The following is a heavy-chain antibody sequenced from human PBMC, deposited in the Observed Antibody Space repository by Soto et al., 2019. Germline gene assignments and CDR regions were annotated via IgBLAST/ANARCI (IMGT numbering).Heavy chain of an antibody. V-gene: IGHV3-30*04. D-gene: IGHD2-8*01. CDR1: GFTFSTYA. CDR2: ISYNGSSK. J-gene: IGHJ6*02. Sequence: GGSLSLSCATSGFTFSTYAMHWVRQAPGKGLEYVSVISYNGSSKYYADSVKGRFTISRDNSKNTLYLQMNSLRAEDTAVYYCAKGAVYASVDSIYYYYGMDVWGQGTTVTVSS. CDR3: AKGAVYASVDSIYYYYGMDV.